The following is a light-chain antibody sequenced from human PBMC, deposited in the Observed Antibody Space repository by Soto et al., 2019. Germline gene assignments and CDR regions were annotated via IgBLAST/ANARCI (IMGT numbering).Light chain of an antibody. CDR3: QQYNNWPGT. J-gene: IGKJ1*01. V-gene: IGKV3-15*01. CDR1: QSVSAN. Sequence: EIVMTQSPATLSVSPGERATLSCRASQSVSANLAWYQQKPGQAPRLLIYGASTRATGIPARFSGSGSGTEFTLTISSLQSEDLAVYYCQQYNNWPGTFGQGTKADIK. CDR2: GAS.